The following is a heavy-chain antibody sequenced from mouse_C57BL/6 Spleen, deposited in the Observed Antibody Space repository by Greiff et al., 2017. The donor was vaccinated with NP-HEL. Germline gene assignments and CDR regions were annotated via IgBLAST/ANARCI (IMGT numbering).Heavy chain of an antibody. D-gene: IGHD1-1*01. CDR1: GYTFNSYW. CDR3: AKLGSSYDFDY. J-gene: IGHJ2*01. Sequence: QVQLQQPGAELVKPGASVKLSCKASGYTFNSYWMHWVKQRPGQGLEWIGMIHTNSGSTNYTEKFKSKATMTVDKSSSTAYMQLSSLTSEDSAVYYCAKLGSSYDFDYWGQGTTLTVSS. V-gene: IGHV1-64*01. CDR2: IHTNSGST.